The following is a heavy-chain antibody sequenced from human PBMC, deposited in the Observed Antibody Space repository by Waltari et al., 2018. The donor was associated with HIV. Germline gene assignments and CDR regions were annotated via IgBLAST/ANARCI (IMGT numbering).Heavy chain of an antibody. CDR1: GFTFNNYY. CDR3: ARDPMVRGRVGMDV. V-gene: IGHV3-11*04. CDR2: ISSSGSTR. Sequence: QVQLVESGGGLVKPGGSLRLSCAASGFTFNNYYRNWIRQAPGKGLEWVAYISSSGSTRYYADSVKGRFTISRDNAKNSLYLQMNSLRAEDTAVYYCARDPMVRGRVGMDVWGQGTTVTVSS. D-gene: IGHD3-10*01. J-gene: IGHJ6*02.